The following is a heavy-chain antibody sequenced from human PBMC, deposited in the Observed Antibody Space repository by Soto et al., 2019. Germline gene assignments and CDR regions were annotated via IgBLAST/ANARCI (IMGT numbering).Heavy chain of an antibody. D-gene: IGHD3-10*01. CDR1: GFTFSTYW. J-gene: IGHJ3*02. Sequence: PGGSLRLSCAASGFTFSTYWMHWVRQVPGKGLVWVSRINSDGSSTNYADSVKGRFTISRDNAKNTLYLQMNSLSAEDTAMYYCARAGVSSTIRNAFDMWGQGTMVT. CDR3: ARAGVSSTIRNAFDM. CDR2: INSDGSST. V-gene: IGHV3-74*01.